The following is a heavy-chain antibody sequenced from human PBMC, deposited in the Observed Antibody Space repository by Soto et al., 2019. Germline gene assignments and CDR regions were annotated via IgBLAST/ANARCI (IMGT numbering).Heavy chain of an antibody. J-gene: IGHJ4*02. CDR2: ISCSGGST. CDR3: AKALSYQLKGGLY. D-gene: IGHD2-2*01. Sequence: PGGSLRLSCASSGFTFISYAMSWVRQAPGKGLEWVSAISCSGGSTYYADSVKGRFTISRDNSKNTLYLQMNSLRAEDTAVYYCAKALSYQLKGGLYWGQGTLVTVSS. V-gene: IGHV3-23*01. CDR1: GFTFISYA.